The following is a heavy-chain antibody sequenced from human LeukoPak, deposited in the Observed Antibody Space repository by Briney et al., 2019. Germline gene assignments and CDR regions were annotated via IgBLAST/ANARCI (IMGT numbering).Heavy chain of an antibody. V-gene: IGHV4-59*12. J-gene: IGHJ4*02. CDR3: ARTKGRAVGQTAFQY. CDR2: MGYGGRT. D-gene: IGHD1-26*01. CDR1: GGSISSYC. Sequence: SETLSLTCTVSGGSISSYCWSWIRQSPGKGLEWIGTMGYGGRTYFSPSLKSRVSLSIDMSRTYFSLILKSVSAADTAVYYCARTKGRAVGQTAFQYWGQGTLVTVSA.